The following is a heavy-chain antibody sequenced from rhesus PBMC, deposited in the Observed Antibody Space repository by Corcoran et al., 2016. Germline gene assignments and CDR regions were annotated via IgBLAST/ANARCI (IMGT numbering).Heavy chain of an antibody. CDR2: IYYDGSKK. J-gene: IGHJ6*01. V-gene: IGHV3-54*02. CDR1: GFTFSSYV. CDR3: ARAALQFLDWLAYGLDS. D-gene: IGHD3-3*01. Sequence: EVQLVESGGGLVQPGGSLRLSCAASGFTFSSYVMHLVRQAPVKGLEWVDFIYYDGSKKYYEDSVKDRFTIYKDNSKNMLYLQMNNLKLEDTAVYYCARAALQFLDWLAYGLDSWGQGVVVTVSS.